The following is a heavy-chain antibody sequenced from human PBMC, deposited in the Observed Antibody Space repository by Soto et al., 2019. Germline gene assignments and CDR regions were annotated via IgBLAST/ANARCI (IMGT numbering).Heavy chain of an antibody. Sequence: QLQLQESGPGLVKPSETLSLTCTVSGGSISSSSYYWGWIRQPPGKGLEWIGSIYYSGSTYYNPSLKSRVTISVDTSKNQFSLKLSSVTAADTAVYYCASHSGTYYDFWSGYPGPGAPPPPNWYFDLWGRGTLVTVSS. CDR2: IYYSGST. CDR1: GGSISSSSYY. V-gene: IGHV4-39*01. D-gene: IGHD3-3*01. J-gene: IGHJ2*01. CDR3: ASHSGTYYDFWSGYPGPGAPPPPNWYFDL.